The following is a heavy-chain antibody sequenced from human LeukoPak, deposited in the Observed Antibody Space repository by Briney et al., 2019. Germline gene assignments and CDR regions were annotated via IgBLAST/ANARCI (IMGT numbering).Heavy chain of an antibody. CDR1: GFTFSSYD. CDR3: AKGGVRGYSYGYLDY. V-gene: IGHV3-23*01. D-gene: IGHD5-18*01. CDR2: MSAGDGT. Sequence: GGSLRLSCAASGFTFSSYDMSWVRQAPGKGLEWVSVMSAGDGTYYAGSVKGRSTISRDKTKNTLYLQMNSLRAEDTAVYYCAKGGVRGYSYGYLDYWGQGTLVTVSS. J-gene: IGHJ4*02.